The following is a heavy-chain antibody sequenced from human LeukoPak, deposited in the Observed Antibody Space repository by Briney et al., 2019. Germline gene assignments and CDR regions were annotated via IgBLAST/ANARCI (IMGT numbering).Heavy chain of an antibody. Sequence: SETLSLTCAVYGGSFSGYYWSWIRQPPGKGLEWIGEINHSGSTNCNPSLKSRVTISVDTSKNQFSLKLSSVTAADTAVYYCARGPGASRDIVVVPAASGEFYYFDYWGQGTLVTVSS. CDR2: INHSGST. J-gene: IGHJ4*02. CDR3: ARGPGASRDIVVVPAASGEFYYFDY. CDR1: GGSFSGYY. V-gene: IGHV4-34*01. D-gene: IGHD2-2*01.